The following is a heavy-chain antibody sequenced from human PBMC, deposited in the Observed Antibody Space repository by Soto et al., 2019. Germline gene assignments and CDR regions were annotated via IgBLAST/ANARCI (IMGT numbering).Heavy chain of an antibody. D-gene: IGHD2-8*02. CDR3: AREYCTATSGNEIDY. CDR1: GDTFNTSG. CDR2: ISGYNGDT. J-gene: IGHJ4*02. V-gene: IGHV1-18*01. Sequence: ASVKASCKAPGDTFNTSGISCVRQAPGQGLEWMGWISGYNGDTKYAQKFQGRVMMTADTSTTTAYMELGSLNSDDTALYYCAREYCTATSGNEIDYRGEGTPVSVSS.